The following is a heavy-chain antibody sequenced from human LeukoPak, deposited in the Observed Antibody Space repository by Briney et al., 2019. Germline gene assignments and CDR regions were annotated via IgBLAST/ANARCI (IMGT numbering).Heavy chain of an antibody. V-gene: IGHV4-39*01. J-gene: IGHJ6*04. D-gene: IGHD3-10*01. Sequence: NPSETLSLTCTVSGGSISSSSYYWGWIRQPPGKGLEWIGSIYYSGSTYYNPSLKSRVTISVDTSKNQFSLKLSSVTAADTAVYYCARPVRSVRQNMDVWGKGTTVTVSS. CDR2: IYYSGST. CDR1: GGSISSSSYY. CDR3: ARPVRSVRQNMDV.